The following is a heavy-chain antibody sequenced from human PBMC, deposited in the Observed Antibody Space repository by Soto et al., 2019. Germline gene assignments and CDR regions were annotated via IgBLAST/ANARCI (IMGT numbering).Heavy chain of an antibody. J-gene: IGHJ4*02. Sequence: GASVKVSCKASGYTFTSYYMHWVRQAPGQGLEWMGIINPSGGSTSYAQKFQGRVTMTRDTSTSTVYLQWSSLKASDTAMYYCARHSELVDYWGQGTLVTVSS. CDR2: INPSGGST. D-gene: IGHD3-10*01. CDR3: ARHSELVDY. CDR1: GYTFTSYY. V-gene: IGHV1-46*01.